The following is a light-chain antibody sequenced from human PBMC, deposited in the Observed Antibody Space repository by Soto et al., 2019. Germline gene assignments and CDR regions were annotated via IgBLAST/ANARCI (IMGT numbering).Light chain of an antibody. V-gene: IGKV3-15*01. CDR1: QNVNNR. J-gene: IGKJ1*01. Sequence: EIVMTQSPAMLSVSPGERATLSCRASQNVNNRLAWYQQKAGQPPRLLIYGASTRATGIPARFSGSGSGTEFTLTISSLQSEDFAVYYSQHFTLWPLLFGQGTKV. CDR2: GAS. CDR3: QHFTLWPLL.